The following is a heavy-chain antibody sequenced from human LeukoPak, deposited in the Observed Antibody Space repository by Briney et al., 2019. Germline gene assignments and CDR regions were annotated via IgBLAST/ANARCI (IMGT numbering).Heavy chain of an antibody. Sequence: GGSLRLSCAASGFTFISYAMTWVRQAQGKGLEWVGTISGSGDTTYCADSVKGRFTISRDNSKNTLYLQMNSLRAEDTAVYYCAKGKSYCGGDCYNYWGQGTLVTVSS. D-gene: IGHD2-21*02. CDR3: AKGKSYCGGDCYNY. J-gene: IGHJ4*02. V-gene: IGHV3-23*01. CDR2: ISGSGDTT. CDR1: GFTFISYA.